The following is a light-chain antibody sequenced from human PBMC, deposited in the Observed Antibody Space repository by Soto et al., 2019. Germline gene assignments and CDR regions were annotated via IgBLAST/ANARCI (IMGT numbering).Light chain of an antibody. CDR1: QSVSSTF. CDR3: QQYGDTPVT. V-gene: IGKV3-20*01. J-gene: IGKJ1*01. Sequence: EIVLTQSPGTLSLSPGERATLSCRASQSVSSTFFAWYQQKPGQAPRLLLYATSTRAAGFPDRFSGSGSGTDFTLTFSSLEPEDFAVYYCQQYGDTPVTFGQGTKVEL. CDR2: ATS.